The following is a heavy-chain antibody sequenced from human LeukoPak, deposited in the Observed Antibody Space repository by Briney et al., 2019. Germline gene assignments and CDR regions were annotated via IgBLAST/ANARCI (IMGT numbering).Heavy chain of an antibody. D-gene: IGHD3-3*01. CDR3: ARDFACERFDY. CDR1: GFPFSTFW. Sequence: PGGSLRLSCAASGFPFSTFWMSWLRQAPGRGPEWVANIKQDGSEKYYVDSVKGRFTVSRDNAKNSLNLQMNSLRAEDTAVYYCARDFACERFDYWGQGTLVTVSS. CDR2: IKQDGSEK. J-gene: IGHJ4*02. V-gene: IGHV3-7*01.